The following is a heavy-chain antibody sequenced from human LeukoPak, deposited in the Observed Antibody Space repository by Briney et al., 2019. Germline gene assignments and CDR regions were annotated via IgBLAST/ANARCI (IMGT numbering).Heavy chain of an antibody. CDR2: INPSGST. CDR3: ARDPTSRFWSPETGWFDP. Sequence: PSETLSLTCAVYGGSYSGYYWPWIPQTPGKGLEWVGEINPSGSTNYNPSLKVRVTISVDTSKNQLSLKLSSVTAANTAVYYGARDPTSRFWSPETGWFDPWGQGTLVTVSS. D-gene: IGHD3-3*01. CDR1: GGSYSGYY. J-gene: IGHJ5*02. V-gene: IGHV4-34*01.